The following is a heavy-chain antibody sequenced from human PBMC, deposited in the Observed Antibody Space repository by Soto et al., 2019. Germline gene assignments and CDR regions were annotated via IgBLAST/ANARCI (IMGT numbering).Heavy chain of an antibody. V-gene: IGHV1-58*01. CDR2: IVVGSGNT. J-gene: IGHJ4*02. CDR1: GFTFTSSA. Sequence: QMQLVQSGPEVKKPGTSVKVSCKASGFTFTSSAVQWVRQARGQRLEWIGWIVVGSGNTNYAQKFQERVTITRDMSTSTAYMELSSLRSEDTAVYYCVASRGYSGYDSDCSYYFDYWGQGTLVTVSS. CDR3: VASRGYSGYDSDCSYYFDY. D-gene: IGHD5-12*01.